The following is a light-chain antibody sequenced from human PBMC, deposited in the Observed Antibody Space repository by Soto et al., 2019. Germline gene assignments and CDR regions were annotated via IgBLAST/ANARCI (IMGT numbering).Light chain of an antibody. CDR2: EVS. CDR3: SSYTSSSTRL. J-gene: IGLJ3*02. Sequence: QSALTQPASVSGSPGQSITISCTGTSSDVGGYNYVSWYQQHPGKAPKLMIYEVSNRPSGVSNRFSGSTSGNTASLTISGLYAVDGADYYCSSYTSSSTRLFGGGTTVTVL. CDR1: SSDVGGYNY. V-gene: IGLV2-14*01.